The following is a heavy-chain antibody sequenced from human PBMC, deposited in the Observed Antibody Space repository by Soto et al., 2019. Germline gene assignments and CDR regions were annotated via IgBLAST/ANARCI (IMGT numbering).Heavy chain of an antibody. CDR3: ARGATAMANYYYYGMDV. D-gene: IGHD5-18*01. Sequence: GESLKISCKGSGYSFTSYWIGWVRQMPGKGLEWMGIIYPGDSDTRYSPSFQGQVTISADKSISTAYLQWSSLKASDTAMYYCARGATAMANYYYYGMDVWGQGTTVTVSS. V-gene: IGHV5-51*01. CDR2: IYPGDSDT. J-gene: IGHJ6*02. CDR1: GYSFTSYW.